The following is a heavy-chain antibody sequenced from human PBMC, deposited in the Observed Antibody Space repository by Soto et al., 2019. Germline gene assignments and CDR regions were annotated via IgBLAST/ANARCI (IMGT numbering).Heavy chain of an antibody. V-gene: IGHV4-4*07. CDR1: GGSISSYY. Sequence: SETLSLTCTVSGGSISSYYWSWIRQPAGKGLEWIGRIYTSGSTNYNPSLKSRVTMSVDTSKNQFSLKLSSVAAADTAVYYCARDVYYDFWSGYLSTGFDPWGQGTLVTVSS. CDR3: ARDVYYDFWSGYLSTGFDP. D-gene: IGHD3-3*01. CDR2: IYTSGST. J-gene: IGHJ5*02.